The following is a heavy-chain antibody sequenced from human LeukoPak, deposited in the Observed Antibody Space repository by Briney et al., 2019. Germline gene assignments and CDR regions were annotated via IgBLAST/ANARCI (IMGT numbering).Heavy chain of an antibody. CDR2: IIPIFGTA. CDR1: GGTFSSYA. CDR3: ATDRGGSGSYYLGDY. Sequence: GASVKVSCKASGGTFSSYAISWVRQAPGQGLEWMGGIIPIFGTANYAQKFQGRVTITADESTSTAYMELSSLRSEDTAVYYCATDRGGSGSYYLGDYWGQGTLVTVSS. D-gene: IGHD1-26*01. J-gene: IGHJ4*02. V-gene: IGHV1-69*13.